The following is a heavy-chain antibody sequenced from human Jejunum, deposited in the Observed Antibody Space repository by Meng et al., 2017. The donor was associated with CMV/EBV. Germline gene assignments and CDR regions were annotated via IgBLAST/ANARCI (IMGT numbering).Heavy chain of an antibody. CDR3: AKEDYSNDFDY. Sequence: WADSGFNFSSFALSWVRQAPGKGLEWVSTISGSGGTTYYADSVKGRFNISRDNSKDTLYLQMNSLRAEDTAVYYCAKEDYSNDFDYWGQGTLVTVSS. J-gene: IGHJ4*02. CDR1: GFNFSSFA. V-gene: IGHV3-23*01. D-gene: IGHD4-11*01. CDR2: ISGSGGTT.